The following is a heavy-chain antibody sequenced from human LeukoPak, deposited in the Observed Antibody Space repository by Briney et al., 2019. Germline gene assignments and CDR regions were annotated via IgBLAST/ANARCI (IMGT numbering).Heavy chain of an antibody. CDR2: ISGSGGST. J-gene: IGHJ4*02. Sequence: GGSLRLSCAASGFTFSSYAMSWVRQAPGKGLEWVSAISGSGGSTYYADSVKGRFTISRDNSKNTLYLQMNSLRAEDTAVYYCAKVPTPGTLAVAEPVTDYWGQGTLVTVSS. D-gene: IGHD6-19*01. CDR3: AKVPTPGTLAVAEPVTDY. V-gene: IGHV3-23*01. CDR1: GFTFSSYA.